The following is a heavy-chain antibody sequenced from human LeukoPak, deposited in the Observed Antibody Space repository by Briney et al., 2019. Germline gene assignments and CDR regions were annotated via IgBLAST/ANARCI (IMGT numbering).Heavy chain of an antibody. CDR1: GGSIRTYY. D-gene: IGHD6-19*01. CDR3: ARHPSAVAGKTFDC. Sequence: SETLSLTCTVSGGSIRTYYWSWIRQPPGKGLEWIGYIYYSGSTNYNPSLKSRVTISVDTSKNQSSLKLSSVTAADTAVYYCARHPSAVAGKTFDCWGQGTLVTVSS. J-gene: IGHJ4*02. V-gene: IGHV4-59*08. CDR2: IYYSGST.